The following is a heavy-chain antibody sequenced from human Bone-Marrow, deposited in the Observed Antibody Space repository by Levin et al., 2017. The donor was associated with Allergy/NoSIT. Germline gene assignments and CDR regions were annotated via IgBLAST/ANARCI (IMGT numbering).Heavy chain of an antibody. CDR2: INPNSGDT. J-gene: IGHJ6*03. CDR1: GYTFSGYY. D-gene: IGHD2-2*01. Sequence: ASVKVSCKASGYTFSGYYIHWVRQAPGQGLEWMGRINPNSGDTDYAQKFRGRVTLTRDTSINTAYLDLSSLGPDDTAVYYCSTGSTEYYFYYYMDVWGMGTSVTVSS. CDR3: STGSTEYYFYYYMDV. V-gene: IGHV1-2*06.